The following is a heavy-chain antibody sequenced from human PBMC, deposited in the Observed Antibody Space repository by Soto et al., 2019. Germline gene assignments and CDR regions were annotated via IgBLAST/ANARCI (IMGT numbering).Heavy chain of an antibody. Sequence: EVQLVESGGDMVQPGRSLKLSCVVSGYSFEDYSMHWVRQAPGKGLEWVSGISWNGNFTGYADSVKGRLTISRDNAKNSLFLQMRSLSLDDTALYYCVGGSWVAWGQGTLVTVSS. V-gene: IGHV3-9*01. J-gene: IGHJ5*02. CDR2: ISWNGNFT. D-gene: IGHD2-15*01. CDR1: GYSFEDYS. CDR3: VGGSWVA.